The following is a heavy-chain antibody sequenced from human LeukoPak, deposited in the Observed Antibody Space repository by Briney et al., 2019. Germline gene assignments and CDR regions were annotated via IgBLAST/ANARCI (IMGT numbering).Heavy chain of an antibody. V-gene: IGHV4-4*07. CDR3: ARDYYGSGQLGYYYYYMDV. J-gene: IGHJ6*03. Sequence: PSETLSLTCTVSGGSISSYYWSWIRQPAGKGLEWIGRIYTSGSTNYNPSLKSRVTMSVDTSKNQFSLKLSSVTAADTAVYYCARDYYGSGQLGYYYYYMDVWGKGTTVTISS. D-gene: IGHD3-10*01. CDR1: GGSISSYY. CDR2: IYTSGST.